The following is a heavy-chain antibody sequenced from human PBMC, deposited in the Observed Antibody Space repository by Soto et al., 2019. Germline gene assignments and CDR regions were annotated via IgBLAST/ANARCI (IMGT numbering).Heavy chain of an antibody. CDR2: INSDGSTA. CDR1: GFVFIGYW. CDR3: ARGMITFVY. Sequence: GGSLRLSCAASGFVFIGYWMHWVRQAPGKGLVWVSRINSDGSTANYADSVKGRFTISRDNAKNTLYLQMNSLRAEDTAVYYCARGMITFVYWGQGTLVTVSS. J-gene: IGHJ4*02. D-gene: IGHD3-16*01. V-gene: IGHV3-74*01.